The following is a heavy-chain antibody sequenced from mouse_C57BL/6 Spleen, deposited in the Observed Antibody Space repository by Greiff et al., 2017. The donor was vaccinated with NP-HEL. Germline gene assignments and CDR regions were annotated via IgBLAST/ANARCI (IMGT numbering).Heavy chain of an antibody. Sequence: LKQSGASVKISCKASGYAFSSYWMNWVKQRPGKGLEWIGQIYPGDGDTNYNGKFKGKVTLTADKSSSTAYMQLSSLTSEDSAVYFCARRVTTVVPCYFDYWGQGTTLTVSS. D-gene: IGHD1-1*01. J-gene: IGHJ2*01. CDR3: ARRVTTVVPCYFDY. CDR2: IYPGDGDT. CDR1: GYAFSSYW. V-gene: IGHV1-80*01.